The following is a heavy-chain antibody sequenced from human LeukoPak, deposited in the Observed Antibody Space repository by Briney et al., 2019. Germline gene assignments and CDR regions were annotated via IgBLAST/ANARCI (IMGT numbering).Heavy chain of an antibody. Sequence: SETLSLTCTVSGGSLSSSSYYWGWIRQPPGNGLEWIGSIYYSGNTYYNPSLKSRVTISVHTSKNQFSLKLSSVTAADTAVYYCARDLLAAAGIDYWGQGTLVTVSS. V-gene: IGHV4-39*07. CDR2: IYYSGNT. CDR3: ARDLLAAAGIDY. D-gene: IGHD6-13*01. J-gene: IGHJ4*02. CDR1: GGSLSSSSYY.